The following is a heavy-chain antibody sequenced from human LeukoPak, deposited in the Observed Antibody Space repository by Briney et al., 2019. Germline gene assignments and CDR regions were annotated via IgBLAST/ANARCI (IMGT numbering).Heavy chain of an antibody. CDR1: GYTFTNYY. CDR3: ARALMLGMPVLKLGYFDL. V-gene: IGHV1-2*02. J-gene: IGHJ2*01. D-gene: IGHD3-16*01. Sequence: GASVKVSCKASGYTFTNYYMHWVRQAPGQGLEWMGWINPNSGGTNYAQKFQGRVTMTRDTSISTAYMELSRLRSDDTAVYYCARALMLGMPVLKLGYFDLWGRGTLVTVSS. CDR2: INPNSGGT.